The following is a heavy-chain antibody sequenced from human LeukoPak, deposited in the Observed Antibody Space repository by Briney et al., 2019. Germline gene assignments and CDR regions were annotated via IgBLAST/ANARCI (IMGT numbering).Heavy chain of an antibody. D-gene: IGHD3-22*01. Sequence: GGSLRLSCAASGFTFSSYEMNWVRQAPGKGLEWVSYISSSGSTIYYADSVKGRFTISRDNSKNTLYLQMNSLRAEDTAVYYCAKDRDSSGYYPDAFDIWGQGTMVTVSS. V-gene: IGHV3-48*03. CDR3: AKDRDSSGYYPDAFDI. CDR1: GFTFSSYE. CDR2: ISSSGSTI. J-gene: IGHJ3*02.